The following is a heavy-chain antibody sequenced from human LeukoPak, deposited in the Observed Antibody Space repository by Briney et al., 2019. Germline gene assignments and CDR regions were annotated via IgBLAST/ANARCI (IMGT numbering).Heavy chain of an antibody. CDR3: ARNESLLGPTGLNDFFDD. D-gene: IGHD1-1*01. CDR1: GGSISRRSDY. V-gene: IGHV4-39*01. CDR2: IYYSGST. J-gene: IGHJ4*02. Sequence: SETLSLTCTVTGGSISRRSDYWGWIRQPPGKGLEWIGSIYYSGSTYYNPSFKSRVTISVDTSRNQFSLRLTYVTAADTAVYYCARNESLLGPTGLNDFFDDWGQGSLVTVSS.